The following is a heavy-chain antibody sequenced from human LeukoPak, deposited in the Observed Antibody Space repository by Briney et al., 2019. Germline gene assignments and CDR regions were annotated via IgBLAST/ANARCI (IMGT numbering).Heavy chain of an antibody. CDR1: GGSISSYY. CDR3: ARGGGYYYFDY. J-gene: IGHJ4*02. D-gene: IGHD2-21*01. CDR2: IYYSGST. Sequence: SETLSLTCTVSGGSISSYYWSWIRQPPGKGLEWIGYIYYSGSTNYNPSLKSRVTISVDTSKNQFSVKLSSVTAADTAVYYCARGGGYYYFDYWGQGTLVTVSS. V-gene: IGHV4-59*01.